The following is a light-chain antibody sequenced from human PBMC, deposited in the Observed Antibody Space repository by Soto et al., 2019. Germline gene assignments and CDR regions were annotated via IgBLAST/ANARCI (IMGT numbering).Light chain of an antibody. CDR3: QQYETFSGT. J-gene: IGKJ1*01. CDR1: QDITKY. Sequence: DIQMTQSPSSLPASIGDRVTITCQASQDITKYLNWYQQRPGKAPKLLIYDVSNLETGVPSRFSGSGSGTKFTLTIASLQPDDFATYYCQQYETFSGTFGPGGKV. CDR2: DVS. V-gene: IGKV1-33*01.